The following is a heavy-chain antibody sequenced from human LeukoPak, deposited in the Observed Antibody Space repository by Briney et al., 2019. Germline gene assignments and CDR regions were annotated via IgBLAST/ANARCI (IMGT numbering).Heavy chain of an antibody. V-gene: IGHV4-61*02. J-gene: IGHJ5*02. CDR2: IYTSGST. Sequence: SQTLSLTCTVSGGSISSGSYYWSWIRQPAGKGLEWIGRIYTSGSTNYNPSLKSRDTISVDTSKNQFSSKLSSVTAHDTAVYYCARARYNWNGNWFDPWGQGTLVTVSS. CDR3: ARARYNWNGNWFDP. D-gene: IGHD1-1*01. CDR1: GGSISSGSYY.